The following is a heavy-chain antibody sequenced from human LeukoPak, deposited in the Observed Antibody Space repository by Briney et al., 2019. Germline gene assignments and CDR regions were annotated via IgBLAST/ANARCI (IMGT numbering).Heavy chain of an antibody. D-gene: IGHD1-26*01. CDR1: GGSISSSSYY. CDR3: ARLQWELFRGEAFDI. CDR2: IYYSGST. J-gene: IGHJ3*02. V-gene: IGHV4-39*01. Sequence: KASETLSLTCTVSGGSISSSSYYWGWIRQPPGKGLEWIGSIYYSGSTYYNPSLKSRVTISVDTSKNQFSLKLSSVTAADTAVYYCARLQWELFRGEAFDIWGQGTMVTVSS.